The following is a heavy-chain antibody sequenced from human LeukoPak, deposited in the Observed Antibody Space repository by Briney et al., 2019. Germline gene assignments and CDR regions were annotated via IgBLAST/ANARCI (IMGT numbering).Heavy chain of an antibody. CDR2: TKPDGSAE. Sequence: GGSLRLSCAASGFTFRNYWMGWVRQAPGKGLEWVANTKPDGSAEYYADSVRGRFTTSRDNANNFLYLQMNSLRAEDTAVYYCARDQQLVDYWGQGTLVTVSS. CDR3: ARDQQLVDY. J-gene: IGHJ4*02. D-gene: IGHD6-13*01. V-gene: IGHV3-7*01. CDR1: GFTFRNYW.